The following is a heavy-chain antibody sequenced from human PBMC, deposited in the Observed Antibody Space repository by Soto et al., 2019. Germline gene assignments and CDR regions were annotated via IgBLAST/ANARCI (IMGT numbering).Heavy chain of an antibody. CDR3: ARGVGSSRLDH. D-gene: IGHD6-6*01. Sequence: ASVKVSCKASGYSFNGYYIHWVRQAPGQGLECMGWINPNGGGTYYGQNFQGRVTMTRDTSIDTAYMELNRLKSDDTAVYYCARGVGSSRLDHWGQGSLVPVSS. CDR2: INPNGGGT. CDR1: GYSFNGYY. J-gene: IGHJ4*02. V-gene: IGHV1-2*02.